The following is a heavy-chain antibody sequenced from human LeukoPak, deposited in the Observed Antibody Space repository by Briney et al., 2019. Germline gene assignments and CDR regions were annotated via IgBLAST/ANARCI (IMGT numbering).Heavy chain of an antibody. CDR1: GGTFSSYD. V-gene: IGHV1-8*03. CDR3: ARVESSGGSYFGYFQH. Sequence: ASVKVSCKASGGTFSSYDINWVRQATGQGLEWMGWMNPNSGNTGYAQKFQGRVTITRNTSISTAYMELSSLRSEDTAVYYCARVESSGGSYFGYFQHWGQGTLVTVSS. J-gene: IGHJ1*01. D-gene: IGHD1-26*01. CDR2: MNPNSGNT.